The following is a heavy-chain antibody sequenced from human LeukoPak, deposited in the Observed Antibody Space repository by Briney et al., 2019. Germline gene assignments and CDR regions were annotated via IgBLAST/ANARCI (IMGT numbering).Heavy chain of an antibody. Sequence: SETLSLTCTVSGGSISSSSYYWGWIRQPPGKGLEWIGSIYYSGSTYYNPSLKSRVTISVDTSKNQFSLKLSSVTAADTAVYYCARSNWYSSSSAFDYWGQGTLVTVSS. CDR1: GGSISSSSYY. J-gene: IGHJ4*02. CDR3: ARSNWYSSSSAFDY. V-gene: IGHV4-39*07. D-gene: IGHD6-6*01. CDR2: IYYSGST.